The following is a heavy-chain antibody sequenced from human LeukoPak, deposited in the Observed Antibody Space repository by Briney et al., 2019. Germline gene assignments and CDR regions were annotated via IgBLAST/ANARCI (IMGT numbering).Heavy chain of an antibody. CDR1: VGSINSSTYY. J-gene: IGHJ5*02. Sequence: SETLSLTCTVSVGSINSSTYYWGWIRQPPGKGLEWIGSIHYSGNTYYNPSLKSRVTISVDTSKNQLSLNLSSMTAADTAVYYCARDQIYDFWSGYYSGWFDPWGQGTLVTVSS. V-gene: IGHV4-39*07. CDR3: ARDQIYDFWSGYYSGWFDP. CDR2: IHYSGNT. D-gene: IGHD3-3*01.